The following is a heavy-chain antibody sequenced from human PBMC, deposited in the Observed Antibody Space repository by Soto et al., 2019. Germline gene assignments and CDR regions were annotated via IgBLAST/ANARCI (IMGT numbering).Heavy chain of an antibody. CDR3: ARELGYCSSTSCYKGYYGMDV. CDR2: IHGDGGKI. J-gene: IGHJ6*02. D-gene: IGHD2-2*02. V-gene: IGHV3-7*01. CDR1: GFMFSAYW. Sequence: EVQLVESGGGLVQPGGSLRLSCAASGFMFSAYWMSWVRQAPGKGLEWVANIHGDGGKIYYVDSVKGRFTISRDNAKRSLYLQMNSLRAEDTAVYYCARELGYCSSTSCYKGYYGMDVWGPGTTVTVS.